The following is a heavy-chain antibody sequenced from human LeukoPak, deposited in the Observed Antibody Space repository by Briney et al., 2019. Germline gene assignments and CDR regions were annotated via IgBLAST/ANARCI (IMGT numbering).Heavy chain of an antibody. CDR1: GGSICICY. CDR3: ACLTTADAFDI. J-gene: IGHJ3*02. CDR2: IYDSGST. D-gene: IGHD3-22*01. Sequence: SQTPSLTCTVSGGSICICYWSWIREPPAHVLEWIGYIYDSGSTNYNPSLKSRVTISVDTSKNQFSLKLSSVTAADTAVYYCACLTTADAFDIWGQGTMVTVSS. V-gene: IGHV4-59*01.